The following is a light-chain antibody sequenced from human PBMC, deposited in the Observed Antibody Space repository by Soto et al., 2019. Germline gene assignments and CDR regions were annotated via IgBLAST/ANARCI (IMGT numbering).Light chain of an antibody. V-gene: IGLV2-14*01. J-gene: IGLJ2*01. CDR1: SSNVGGYNY. Sequence: QSALTQPASVSGSPGQSITISCTGTSSNVGGYNYVSWYQQHPGKAPKLMIYDVSNRPSGVSNRFSGSKSGNTASLTISGRQAEDVADYYCSSYTSSSTLMVFGGGTKLTV. CDR3: SSYTSSSTLMV. CDR2: DVS.